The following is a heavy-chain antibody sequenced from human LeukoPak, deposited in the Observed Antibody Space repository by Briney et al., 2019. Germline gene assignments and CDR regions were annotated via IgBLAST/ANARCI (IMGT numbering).Heavy chain of an antibody. J-gene: IGHJ4*02. D-gene: IGHD3-22*01. CDR2: IYHGGPT. CDR3: ARLLGSSYYSFDS. CDR1: GASITSTYHY. V-gene: IGHV4-39*01. Sequence: SETLSLTCTVYGASITSTYHYSGWLRQPPGKRLEWMGNIYHGGPTYYSPSLQSRITISVDTSKNQFYVKLSSVTAADTAVYYCARLLGSSYYSFDSWGQGTLVTVSS.